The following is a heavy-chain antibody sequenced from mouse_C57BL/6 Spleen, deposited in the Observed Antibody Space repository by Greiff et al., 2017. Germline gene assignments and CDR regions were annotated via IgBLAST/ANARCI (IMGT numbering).Heavy chain of an antibody. CDR2: ISSGSSTI. Sequence: VQLKESGGGLVKPGGSLKLSCAASGFTFSDYGMHWVRQAPEKGLEWVAYISSGSSTIYYADTVKGRFTISRDNAKNTLFLQMTSLRSEDTAMYYCARGPHYYAMDYWGQGTSVTVSS. J-gene: IGHJ4*01. CDR3: ARGPHYYAMDY. CDR1: GFTFSDYG. V-gene: IGHV5-17*01.